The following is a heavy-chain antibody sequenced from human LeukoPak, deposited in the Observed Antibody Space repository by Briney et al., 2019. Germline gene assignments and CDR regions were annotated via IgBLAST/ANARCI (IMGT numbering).Heavy chain of an antibody. J-gene: IGHJ4*02. D-gene: IGHD1-26*01. CDR3: ALRKGREGLFDY. CDR1: GYTFTSYG. CDR2: ISAYNGNT. V-gene: IGHV1-18*01. Sequence: ASVKVSCKASGYTFTSYGISWVRQAPGQGLELKGWISAYNGNTNYAQKLRGRVTMTTDTSTSTAYMELRSLRSDDTAVYYCALRKGREGLFDYWGQGTLVTVSS.